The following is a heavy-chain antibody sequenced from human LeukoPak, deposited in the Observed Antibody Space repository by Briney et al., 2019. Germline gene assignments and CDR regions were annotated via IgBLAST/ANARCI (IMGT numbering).Heavy chain of an antibody. CDR3: ATREMATYYFDY. V-gene: IGHV1-24*01. D-gene: IGHD5-24*01. J-gene: IGHJ4*02. CDR2: FDPEDGET. Sequence: ASVKVSCKVSGYTLTELSMHWVRQAPGKGPEWMGGFDPEDGETIYAQKFQGRVTMTEDTSTDTAYMELSSLRSEDTAVYYCATREMATYYFDYWGQGTLVTVSS. CDR1: GYTLTELS.